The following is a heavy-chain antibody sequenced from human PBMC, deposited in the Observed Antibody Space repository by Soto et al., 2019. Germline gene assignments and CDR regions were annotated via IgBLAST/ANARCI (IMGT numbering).Heavy chain of an antibody. J-gene: IGHJ4*02. CDR1: GFSLSTSGVG. V-gene: IGHV2-5*01. Sequence: SGPPRLTPAQTLTLTCTFSGFSLSTSGVGVGWIRQPPGKALEWLALIYWNDDKRYSPSLKSRLTITKDTSKNQVVLTMTNMDPVDTARYNWAHRNGRWLQFDYWGQGTPVTVSS. CDR3: AHRNGRWLQFDY. D-gene: IGHD5-12*01. CDR2: IYWNDDK.